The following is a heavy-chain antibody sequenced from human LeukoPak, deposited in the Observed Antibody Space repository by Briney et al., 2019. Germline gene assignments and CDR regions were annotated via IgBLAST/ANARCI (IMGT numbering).Heavy chain of an antibody. V-gene: IGHV3-53*01. CDR2: FYSGGTT. CDR3: ARVSFGPACEWFDP. J-gene: IGHJ5*02. Sequence: PGGSLRLSCAASGFNVRSKYMSWVRQAPGKGLECVSVFYSGGTTAYADSVKGRFTVSIDNSNNTLYLQMNSLRAEDTAVDYCARVSFGPACEWFDPWGQGTLVTVSS. CDR1: GFNVRSKY. D-gene: IGHD3/OR15-3a*01.